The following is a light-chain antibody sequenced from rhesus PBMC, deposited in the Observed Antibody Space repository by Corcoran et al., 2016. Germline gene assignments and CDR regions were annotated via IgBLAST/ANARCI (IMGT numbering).Light chain of an antibody. CDR2: FAS. V-gene: IGKV2-91*01. J-gene: IGKJ3*01. CDR3: MQSTQLRFT. CDR1: QSLLHSNGYTY. Sequence: DIVMTQTPLSLPVTPGEPASISCRSSQSLLHSNGYTYLYWYLQKPGQSSQLLVDFASYRASGVPDRFSGVGSGTDFTLGNRRVEGENIGVYLCMQSTQLRFTIGPGAKLDIK.